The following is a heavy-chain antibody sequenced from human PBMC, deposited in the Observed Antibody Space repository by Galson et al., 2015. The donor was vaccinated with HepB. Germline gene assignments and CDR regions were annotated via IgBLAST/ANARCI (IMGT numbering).Heavy chain of an antibody. CDR2: ISYDGSNK. Sequence: SLRLSCAASGFTFSSYAMHWVRQAPGKGLEWVAVISYDGSNKYYADSVKGRFTISRDNSKNTLYLQMNSLRAEDTAVYYCARVHTGVHGDYAMVDYWGQGTLVTVSS. J-gene: IGHJ4*02. CDR1: GFTFSSYA. V-gene: IGHV3-30-3*01. CDR3: ARVHTGVHGDYAMVDY. D-gene: IGHD4-17*01.